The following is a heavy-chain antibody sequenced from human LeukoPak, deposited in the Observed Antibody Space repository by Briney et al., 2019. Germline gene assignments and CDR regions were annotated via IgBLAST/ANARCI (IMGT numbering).Heavy chain of an antibody. J-gene: IGHJ6*03. D-gene: IGHD6-13*01. CDR3: ARGAKGSSFLYYYYMDV. CDR1: GGTFSSYA. V-gene: IGHV1-69*06. Sequence: ASVKVSCKASGGTFSSYAISWVRQAPGQGLEWMGGIIPIFGTANYAQKFQGRVTITADKSTSTAYMELSSLRSEDTAVYYCARGAKGSSFLYYYYMDVWGKGTTVTVSS. CDR2: IIPIFGTA.